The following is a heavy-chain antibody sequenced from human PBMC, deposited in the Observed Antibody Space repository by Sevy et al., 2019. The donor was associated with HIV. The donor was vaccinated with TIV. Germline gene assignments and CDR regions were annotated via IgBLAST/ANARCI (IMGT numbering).Heavy chain of an antibody. Sequence: GGSLRLSCAASGFIFSNHGMHWVRQAPGKGLEWVARIWYDGSDTYYGESVKGRFTISRDNSQNTVDLQMNSLRVEDTAVYYCARDRRNYSGQYFDFWGQGTLVTVSS. D-gene: IGHD1-7*01. V-gene: IGHV3-33*01. CDR3: ARDRRNYSGQYFDF. J-gene: IGHJ4*02. CDR2: IWYDGSDT. CDR1: GFIFSNHG.